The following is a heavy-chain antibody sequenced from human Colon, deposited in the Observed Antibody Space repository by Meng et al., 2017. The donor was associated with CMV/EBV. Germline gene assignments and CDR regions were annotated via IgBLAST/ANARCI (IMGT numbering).Heavy chain of an antibody. CDR2: MQYSGGT. J-gene: IGHJ6*02. V-gene: IGHV4-39*01. CDR1: GGSINSTNFH. CDR3: AGSSSWNYYYYYGMDV. D-gene: IGHD6-13*01. Sequence: SETLSLTCTVSGGSINSTNFHWGWIRQPPGKGLEWIGSMQYSGGTFRNPSLKSRVTISVDTSKNQFSLNLSSVTAADTAVYYCAGSSSWNYYYYYGMDVWGQGTTVTVSS.